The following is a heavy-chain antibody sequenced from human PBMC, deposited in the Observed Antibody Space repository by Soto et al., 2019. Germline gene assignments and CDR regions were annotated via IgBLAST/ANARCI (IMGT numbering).Heavy chain of an antibody. CDR3: APYSSSWYGRGGGFDP. CDR1: GGTFSSYT. CDR2: IIPILGIA. D-gene: IGHD6-13*01. Sequence: SVKVSCKASGGTFSSYTISWVRQAPGQGLEWMGRIIPILGIANYAQKFQGRVTITADKSTSTAYMELSSLRSEDTAVYYCAPYSSSWYGRGGGFDPWGQGTLVTVSS. V-gene: IGHV1-69*02. J-gene: IGHJ5*02.